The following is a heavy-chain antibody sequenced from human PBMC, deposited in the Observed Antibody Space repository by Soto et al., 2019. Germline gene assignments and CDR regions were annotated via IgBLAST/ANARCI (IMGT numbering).Heavy chain of an antibody. V-gene: IGHV3-30*03. Sequence: QVQLVESGGGVVQPGRSLRLSCAASGLSFSNYGMHWVRQAPGKGLEWVAVTSFNGNNKWYTDSVKGRFTISRDNSKNTLYLQTDSLRDEDTAVYYCARDSNRENYLEHWGPGTLVTVSS. J-gene: IGHJ4*02. CDR2: TSFNGNNK. CDR3: ARDSNRENYLEH. CDR1: GLSFSNYG.